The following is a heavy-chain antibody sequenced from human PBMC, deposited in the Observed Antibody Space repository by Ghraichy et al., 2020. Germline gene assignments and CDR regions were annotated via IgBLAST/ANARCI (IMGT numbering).Heavy chain of an antibody. Sequence: GGSLRLSCAASGFTFSPYAMSWVRQPPGKGLEWVSIIGGSGDSTFYADSVKGRFTISSDTSKNTLYLKINSLTAEDTAVFYCARVLSDYVITFGGVTNWGQGTLVTVSS. CDR2: IGGSGDST. J-gene: IGHJ4*02. D-gene: IGHD3-16*01. V-gene: IGHV3-23*01. CDR1: GFTFSPYA. CDR3: ARVLSDYVITFGGVTN.